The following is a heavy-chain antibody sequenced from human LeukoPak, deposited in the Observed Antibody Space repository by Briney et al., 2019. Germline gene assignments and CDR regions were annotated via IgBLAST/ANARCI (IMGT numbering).Heavy chain of an antibody. D-gene: IGHD4-23*01. Sequence: SETLSLTRTVSGGSISSGGYYWSWIRQHPGKGLEWIGYIYYSGSTYYNPSLKSRVTISVDTSKNQFSLKLSSVTAADTALYYCARDRGGNGLFDYWGQGTLVTVSS. V-gene: IGHV4-31*03. CDR3: ARDRGGNGLFDY. CDR1: GGSISSGGYY. J-gene: IGHJ4*02. CDR2: IYYSGST.